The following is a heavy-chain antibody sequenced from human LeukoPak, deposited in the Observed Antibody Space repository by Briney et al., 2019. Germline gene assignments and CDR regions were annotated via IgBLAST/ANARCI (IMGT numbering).Heavy chain of an antibody. CDR3: AAPSARSTVTTWSAFDL. Sequence: RASVKVSCKVSGYRLTELYIYWVRQAPGEGPEWMGGFDPEDDRGIYAQKFQGRVTMTEDTSTNTAYMELSSLRSEDSAMYYCAAPSARSTVTTWSAFDLWGQRTMVTVSS. CDR1: GYRLTELY. CDR2: FDPEDDRG. V-gene: IGHV1-24*01. J-gene: IGHJ3*01. D-gene: IGHD4-17*01.